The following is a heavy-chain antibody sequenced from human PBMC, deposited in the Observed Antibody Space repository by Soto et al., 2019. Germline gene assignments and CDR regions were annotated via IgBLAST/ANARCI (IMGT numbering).Heavy chain of an antibody. D-gene: IGHD1-26*01. J-gene: IGHJ4*02. Sequence: QVRLVESGGGVVQPGRSLRLSCAASGFTFSSYAMHWVRQAPGKGLEWVAVISYDGSNKYYADSVKGRFTISRDNYKNTLYLQMNSLRDEATGVYYCARVRGGSDPFDYWGQGTLVTVSS. CDR2: ISYDGSNK. CDR1: GFTFSSYA. CDR3: ARVRGGSDPFDY. V-gene: IGHV3-30-3*01.